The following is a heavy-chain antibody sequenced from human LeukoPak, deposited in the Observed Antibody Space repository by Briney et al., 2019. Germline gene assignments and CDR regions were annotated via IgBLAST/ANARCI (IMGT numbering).Heavy chain of an antibody. V-gene: IGHV4-31*03. J-gene: IGHJ5*02. CDR3: ARTSSGWYNNWFDP. CDR1: GGSISSGGYY. D-gene: IGHD6-19*01. CDR2: IYYSGST. Sequence: SETLSLTCTVSGGSISSGGYYWSWIRQHPGKGLEWIGYIYYSGSTYYNPSLESRVTISVDTSKNQFSLKLSSVTAADTAVYYCARTSSGWYNNWFDPWGQGTLVTVSS.